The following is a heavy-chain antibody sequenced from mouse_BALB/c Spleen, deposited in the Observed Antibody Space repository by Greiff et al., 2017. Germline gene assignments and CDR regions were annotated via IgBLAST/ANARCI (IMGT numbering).Heavy chain of an antibody. CDR2: ISYSGST. V-gene: IGHV3-2*02. D-gene: IGHD1-1*01. CDR1: GYSITSDYA. Sequence: EVKLMESGPGLVKPSQSLSLTCTVTGYSITSDYAWNWIRQFPGNTLEWMGYISYSGSTSYNPSLKSRISITRDTSKNQFFLQLNSVTTEDTATYYCASIYYYGSSYVIYAMDYWGQGTSVTVSS. CDR3: ASIYYYGSSYVIYAMDY. J-gene: IGHJ4*01.